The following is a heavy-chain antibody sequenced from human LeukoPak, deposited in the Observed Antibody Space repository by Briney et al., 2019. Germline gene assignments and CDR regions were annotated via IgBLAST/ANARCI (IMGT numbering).Heavy chain of an antibody. CDR2: ISGSGGST. CDR3: ARDGDIAAVAGTSFDY. CDR1: GFTFSSYA. V-gene: IGHV3-23*01. J-gene: IGHJ4*02. Sequence: GGSLRLSCAASGFTFSSYAMSWVRQAPGKGLEWVSAISGSGGSTSYAQKFQGRVTMTRDMSTSTVYMELSSLRSEDTAVYYCARDGDIAAVAGTSFDYWGQGTLVTVSS. D-gene: IGHD6-19*01.